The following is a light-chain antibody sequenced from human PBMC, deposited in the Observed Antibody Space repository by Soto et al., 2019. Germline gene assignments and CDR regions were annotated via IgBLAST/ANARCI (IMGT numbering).Light chain of an antibody. CDR3: SSYTGSSTS. V-gene: IGLV2-14*01. J-gene: IGLJ3*02. Sequence: ALTQPASVSGSPGQSITISCTGTSSDVGRYNYVSWYQQHPGKAPKLIIYDVTYRPSGVSDRFSGSKSGSTASLTISGLQAEDEADYYCSSYTGSSTSFGGGTKVTVL. CDR1: SSDVGRYNY. CDR2: DVT.